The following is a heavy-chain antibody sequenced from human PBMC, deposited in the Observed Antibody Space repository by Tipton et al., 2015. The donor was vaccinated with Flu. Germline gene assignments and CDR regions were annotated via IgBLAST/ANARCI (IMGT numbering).Heavy chain of an antibody. V-gene: IGHV1-18*01. CDR2: ISAYNGNT. J-gene: IGHJ4*02. Sequence: QLVQSGAEVKKPGASVKVSCKASGYTFTSYGISWVRQAPGQGLEWMGWISAYNGNTNYAQKLQGRVTMTTDTSTSTAYMELRSLRSDDPAVYYCARDYYDGSALFGVYFDYWGQGTLVTVSS. CDR3: ARDYYDGSALFGVYFDY. CDR1: GYTFTSYG. D-gene: IGHD3-22*01.